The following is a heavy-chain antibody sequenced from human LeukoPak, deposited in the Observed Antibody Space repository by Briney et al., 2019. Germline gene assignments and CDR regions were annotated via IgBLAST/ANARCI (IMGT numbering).Heavy chain of an antibody. J-gene: IGHJ4*02. V-gene: IGHV3-30*18. D-gene: IGHD3-10*01. CDR1: GFAFSSYG. CDR2: ISYDGSNE. CDR3: AKPSTMVRGVVGYYFDS. Sequence: GGSLRLSCAASGFAFSSYGMHWVRQAPGKGLEWVAVISYDGSNENYADSVRGRFTISRDNSKNTLYLQMNSLRAEDTAVYYCAKPSTMVRGVVGYYFDSWGQGTLVTVSS.